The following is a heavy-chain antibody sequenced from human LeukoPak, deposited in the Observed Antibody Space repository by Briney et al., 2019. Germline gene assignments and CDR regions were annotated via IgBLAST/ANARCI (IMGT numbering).Heavy chain of an antibody. Sequence: GGSLRLSCSASGVTFSSYAMHWVRQAPGKGLEWVAVITYDGSNKYYADSVKGRFTISRDNSKNTLYLQMNSLRAEDTAVYYCASALYDSSGSYYYDYMDVWGKGTTVTVSS. D-gene: IGHD3-22*01. CDR3: ASALYDSSGSYYYDYMDV. CDR2: ITYDGSNK. CDR1: GVTFSSYA. V-gene: IGHV3-30*04. J-gene: IGHJ6*03.